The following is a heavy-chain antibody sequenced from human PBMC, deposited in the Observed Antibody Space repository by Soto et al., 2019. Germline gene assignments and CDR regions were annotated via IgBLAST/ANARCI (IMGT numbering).Heavy chain of an antibody. V-gene: IGHV3-11*01. CDR3: ARRGSGSFYDY. CDR2: ISGNGGSI. D-gene: IGHD1-26*01. Sequence: GGSLRLACAASGFTFSDYYIHWIRRAPGKGLEWISDISGNGGSIHYAASARGRFTISRDNSENSVYLEMNSLRAEDTAVYYCARRGSGSFYDYWGQGTLVTVSS. CDR1: GFTFSDYY. J-gene: IGHJ4*02.